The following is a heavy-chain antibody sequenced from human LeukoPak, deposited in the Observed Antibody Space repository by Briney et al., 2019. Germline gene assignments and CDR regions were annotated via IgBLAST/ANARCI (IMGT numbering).Heavy chain of an antibody. D-gene: IGHD3-22*01. J-gene: IGHJ6*02. V-gene: IGHV1-2*02. CDR1: GYIFTDYY. CDR2: INPNSGGT. Sequence: ASVRVSCKASGYIFTDYYIHWVRQAPGQGVEWMGWINPNSGGTNSAQKLQGRVTMTTDTSTSTAYMELGSLRSDDTAVYYCARDNGYYDSSGYYYGVLIGYYGIDVWGQGTTVTVSS. CDR3: ARDNGYYDSSGYYYGVLIGYYGIDV.